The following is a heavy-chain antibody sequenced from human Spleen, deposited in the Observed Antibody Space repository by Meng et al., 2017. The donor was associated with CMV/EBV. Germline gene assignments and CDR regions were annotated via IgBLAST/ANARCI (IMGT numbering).Heavy chain of an antibody. J-gene: IGHJ4*02. CDR1: GFTFSSYG. CDR3: ATGATLDY. V-gene: IGHV3-33*03. D-gene: IGHD3-10*01. Sequence: GESLKISCAASGFTFSSYGMHWVRQAPGKGLEWVAVIWYDGSNKYYSDSVKGRFTVSRDNAKSSLYLTMDNLAAEDTAVYYCATGATLDYWGQGTLVTVSS. CDR2: IWYDGSNK.